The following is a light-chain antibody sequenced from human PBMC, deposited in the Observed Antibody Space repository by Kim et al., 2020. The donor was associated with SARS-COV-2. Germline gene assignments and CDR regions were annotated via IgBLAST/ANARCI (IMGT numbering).Light chain of an antibody. V-gene: IGLV1-36*01. Sequence: QSVLTQPPSVSEAPRQRVTIACFGSSSNIGSNGVNWYQHLPGKAPKLLIYYNDLLPSGVSDRFSGSKSGASASLAISGLQSEDEADYYCATWDDSLNGVVFGGGTKLTVL. CDR2: YND. CDR1: SSNIGSNG. J-gene: IGLJ2*01. CDR3: ATWDDSLNGVV.